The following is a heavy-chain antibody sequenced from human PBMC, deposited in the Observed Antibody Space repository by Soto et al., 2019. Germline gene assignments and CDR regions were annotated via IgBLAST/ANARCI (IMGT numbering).Heavy chain of an antibody. CDR3: ARGGYNDGSGSRNYHYYGMDV. D-gene: IGHD3-22*01. CDR2: ISPYNDDT. V-gene: IGHV1-18*01. CDR1: GYTFSSYG. J-gene: IGHJ6*02. Sequence: QAQLVQSGAEVKKPGASVKVSCKASGYTFSSYGISWVRQTPGQGLEWLGWISPYNDDTKYAQKLQGRVTMTTDTSTRTAYMDLRSLRSDDTAVYFCARGGYNDGSGSRNYHYYGMDVWGQGTTVTVSS.